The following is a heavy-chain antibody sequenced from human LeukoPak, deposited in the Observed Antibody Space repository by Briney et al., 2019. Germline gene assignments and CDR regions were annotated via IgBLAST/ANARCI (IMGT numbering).Heavy chain of an antibody. J-gene: IGHJ3*02. CDR1: GFTFSTYW. D-gene: IGHD4-23*01. V-gene: IGHV3-7*03. CDR2: IKPDGSER. Sequence: GGSLRLSCAASGFTFSTYWMSWVRQAPGKGLDWVANIKPDGSERYYVDSVKGRFTISRDNAKNSLYLQMNSLRAEDTALYHCARARDYGGNSGTDAFDIWGQGTMVTVSS. CDR3: ARARDYGGNSGTDAFDI.